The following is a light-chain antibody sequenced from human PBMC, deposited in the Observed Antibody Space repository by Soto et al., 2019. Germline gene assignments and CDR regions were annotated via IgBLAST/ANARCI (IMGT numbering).Light chain of an antibody. V-gene: IGKV1-39*01. CDR3: QHYSTYRWT. CDR1: QSISSY. CDR2: AAS. Sequence: DIRMTQSPSSLSASVGDRVTITCWASQSISSYLNWYQQKPGKAPKLLIYAASSLQSGVPSRLSGSGYGTDLTITISSMQTEDFETYYCQHYSTYRWTFGQGTKVDIK. J-gene: IGKJ1*01.